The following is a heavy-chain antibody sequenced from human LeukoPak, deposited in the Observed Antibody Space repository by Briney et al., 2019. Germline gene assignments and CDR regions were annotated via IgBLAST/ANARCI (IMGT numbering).Heavy chain of an antibody. D-gene: IGHD6-13*01. Sequence: GGSLRLSCAASGFTFSSYAMHWVRQAPGKGLEGVAVISYDGSNKYYTDSVKGRFTISRDNSKNTLYLQMNSLRAEDAAVYYCARGRIAAAQFDYWGQGTLVTVSS. CDR3: ARGRIAAAQFDY. V-gene: IGHV3-30*04. CDR1: GFTFSSYA. CDR2: ISYDGSNK. J-gene: IGHJ4*02.